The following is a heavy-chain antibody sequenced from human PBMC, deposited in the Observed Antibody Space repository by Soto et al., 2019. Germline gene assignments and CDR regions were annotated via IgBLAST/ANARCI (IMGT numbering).Heavy chain of an antibody. V-gene: IGHV1-18*01. J-gene: IGHJ5*02. D-gene: IGHD6-13*01. Sequence: GASVKVSCKASGYTFTSYAISWVRQAPGQGLEWMGWISAYNGNTNYAQKLQGRVTMTTDTSTSTAYMELRSLRSDDTAVYYCARDSPYIAAAGDDDFSWGQGTLVTVSS. CDR2: ISAYNGNT. CDR3: ARDSPYIAAAGDDDFS. CDR1: GYTFTSYA.